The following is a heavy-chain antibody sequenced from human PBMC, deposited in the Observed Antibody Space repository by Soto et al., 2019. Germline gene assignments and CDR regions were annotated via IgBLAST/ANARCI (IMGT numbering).Heavy chain of an antibody. V-gene: IGHV4-59*01. J-gene: IGHJ4*02. CDR2: IYYRGNT. CDR3: ARDPLPGY. CDR1: GGTINSDY. Sequence: QVQLQESGPGLVKPSETLSLTCTVSGGTINSDYWSWIRQPPGKGLEWIGYIYYRGNTNYNPSLKSRVTISIDTSKNPFSLKLSSVTAADTAVYYCARDPLPGYWGQGTLVTVSS.